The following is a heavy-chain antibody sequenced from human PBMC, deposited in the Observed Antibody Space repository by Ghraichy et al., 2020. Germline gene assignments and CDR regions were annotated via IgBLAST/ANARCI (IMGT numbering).Heavy chain of an antibody. Sequence: SETLSLTCTVSGGSISSYYWSWIRQPPGKGLEWIGYIYYSGSTNYNPSLKSRVTISVDTSKTQFSLKLSSVTAAAPAVFYCARVSPYCSSTSCHEDYWGQGTLVTVSS. V-gene: IGHV4-59*01. J-gene: IGHJ4*02. D-gene: IGHD2-2*01. CDR1: GGSISSYY. CDR2: IYYSGST. CDR3: ARVSPYCSSTSCHEDY.